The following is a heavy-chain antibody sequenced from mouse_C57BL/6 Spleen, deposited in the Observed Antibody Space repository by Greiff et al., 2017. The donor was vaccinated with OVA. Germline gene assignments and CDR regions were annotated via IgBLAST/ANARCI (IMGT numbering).Heavy chain of an antibody. Sequence: QVQLKQPGAELVKPGASVKLSCKASGYTFTSYWMQWVNQRPGQGLEWIGEIDPSDSCTNYNQKFKGKAILTVDTSYSTADMQRSSRTSEDAAVYYCASLTWFAYWGQGTLVTVSA. CDR1: GYTFTSYW. V-gene: IGHV1-50*01. J-gene: IGHJ3*01. CDR3: ASLTWFAY. CDR2: IDPSDSCT.